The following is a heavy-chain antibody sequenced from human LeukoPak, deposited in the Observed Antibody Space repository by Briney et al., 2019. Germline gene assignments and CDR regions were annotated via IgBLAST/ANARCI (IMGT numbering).Heavy chain of an antibody. Sequence: PSETLSLTCSVSGGSVTSGTYHWGWIRQPPGKGLEWIGEINHSGSTNYNPSLKSRVTISVETSKNQFSLKLSSVTAADTAVYYCARGRGRYSGGAPATTQYFQHWGEGTLVTVSS. CDR3: ARGRGRYSGGAPATTQYFQH. CDR1: GGSVTSGTYH. V-gene: IGHV4-39*07. J-gene: IGHJ1*01. D-gene: IGHD3-9*01. CDR2: INHSGST.